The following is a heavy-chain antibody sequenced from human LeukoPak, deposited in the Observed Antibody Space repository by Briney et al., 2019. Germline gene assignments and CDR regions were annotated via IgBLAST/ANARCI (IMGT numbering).Heavy chain of an antibody. CDR1: GCTFTDYF. Sequence: ASVKVPCKASGCTFTDYFIHWVRQAPGQGLEWMGWINPNIGDASYAQKFQDRVTMTRDRSINTAYMELSRLTSDDTAVYYCARMALDGGDSIGFDSWGQGTLVTVSS. V-gene: IGHV1-2*02. D-gene: IGHD2-21*02. J-gene: IGHJ5*01. CDR2: INPNIGDA. CDR3: ARMALDGGDSIGFDS.